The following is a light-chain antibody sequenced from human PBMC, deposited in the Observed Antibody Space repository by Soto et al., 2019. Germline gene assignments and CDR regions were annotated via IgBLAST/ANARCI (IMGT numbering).Light chain of an antibody. CDR2: GTS. Sequence: EIGLTLSPCTVSLSPRERATLSCSASQIVPRSYLAWYQQKPGQAPRLLIYGTSSRATGIPDRFSGGGSGTDFTLTISRLEPEDFALYICQQYDASPITVGQGTRLEIK. J-gene: IGKJ5*01. V-gene: IGKV3-20*01. CDR1: QIVPRSY. CDR3: QQYDASPIT.